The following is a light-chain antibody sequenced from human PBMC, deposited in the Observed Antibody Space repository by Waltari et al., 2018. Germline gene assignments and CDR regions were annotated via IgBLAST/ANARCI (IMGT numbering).Light chain of an antibody. V-gene: IGKV1-9*01. CDR1: QGISSY. J-gene: IGKJ4*01. Sequence: DIQLTPSPSFLSASVGDRVTITCRASQGISSYLTLFQQKPGKAPKLLIYAAYTLQSGVPSRFSGSGYGTEFNLTISSLQPEDFATYYCHQVNTYPLTFGGGTKVEIK. CDR2: AAY. CDR3: HQVNTYPLT.